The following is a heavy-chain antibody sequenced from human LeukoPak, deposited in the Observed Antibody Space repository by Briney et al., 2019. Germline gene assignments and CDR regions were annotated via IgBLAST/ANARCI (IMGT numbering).Heavy chain of an antibody. CDR2: IRSTPDGGAT. V-gene: IGHV3-15*01. Sequence: GGSLRLSCAASGFTFISSWMTWVRQAPGKGLEWAGRIRSTPDGGATDYAAPVKGRFTISRDDSKNTLYLQMSSLRTEDTAVYYCATDLHFGYCTATSCANYWGQGTLVTVSS. J-gene: IGHJ4*02. CDR1: GFTFISSW. D-gene: IGHD2-2*03. CDR3: ATDLHFGYCTATSCANY.